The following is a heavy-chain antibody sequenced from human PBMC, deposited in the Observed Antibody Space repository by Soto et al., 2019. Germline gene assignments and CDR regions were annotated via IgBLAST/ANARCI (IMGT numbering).Heavy chain of an antibody. CDR2: INHLETT. CDR3: ARGGGSDSFDY. CDR1: GASITFGGYS. J-gene: IGHJ4*02. D-gene: IGHD1-26*01. Sequence: LSLTCTVSGASITFGGYSWSWIRQTPGKGLEWIGYINHLETTFYNPSFESRLTLSIDRAKNQFSLKLHSMSAADRAVYFCARGGGSDSFDYWGQGILVTVSS. V-gene: IGHV4-30-2*01.